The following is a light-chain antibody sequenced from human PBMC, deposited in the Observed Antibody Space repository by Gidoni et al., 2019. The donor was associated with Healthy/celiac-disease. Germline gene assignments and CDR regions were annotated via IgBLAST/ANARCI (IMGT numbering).Light chain of an antibody. CDR3: MQALQTPMYT. J-gene: IGKJ2*01. V-gene: IGKV2-28*01. CDR2: LGS. CDR1: QSLLHSNGYNS. Sequence: DIVMTQSPLSLPVTPGEPASISCRSSQSLLHSNGYNSWDGYLQKPGQSPQLLIYLGSNRASGVPDRFSGSGSGTDFTLKISRVEAEDVGVYYCMQALQTPMYTFGQGTKLEIK.